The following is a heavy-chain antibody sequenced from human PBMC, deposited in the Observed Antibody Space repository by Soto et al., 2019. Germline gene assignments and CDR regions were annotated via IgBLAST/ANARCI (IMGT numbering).Heavy chain of an antibody. CDR2: IIPILGIA. V-gene: IGHV1-69*02. D-gene: IGHD3-9*01. J-gene: IGHJ5*02. Sequence: ASVKVSCKASGGTFSSYTISWVRQAPGQGLEWMGRIIPILGIANYAQKFQGRVTITADKSTSTAYMELSSLRSEDTAVYYCASAYYDILTGYPNNWFDPWGQGTLVTVSS. CDR1: GGTFSSYT. CDR3: ASAYYDILTGYPNNWFDP.